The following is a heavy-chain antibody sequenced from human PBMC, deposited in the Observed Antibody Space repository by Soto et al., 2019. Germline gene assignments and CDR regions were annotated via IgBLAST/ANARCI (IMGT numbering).Heavy chain of an antibody. J-gene: IGHJ6*02. V-gene: IGHV4-59*01. CDR3: ARDPLFAPLQNYYYGMDV. Sequence: PSETLSLTCTVSGGSISSYYWSWIRQPPGKGLEWIGYIYYSGSTNYNPSLKSRVTISVDTSKNQFSLKLSSVTAADTAVYYCARDPLFAPLQNYYYGMDVWGQGTTVTVSS. CDR2: IYYSGST. D-gene: IGHD2-21*01. CDR1: GGSISSYY.